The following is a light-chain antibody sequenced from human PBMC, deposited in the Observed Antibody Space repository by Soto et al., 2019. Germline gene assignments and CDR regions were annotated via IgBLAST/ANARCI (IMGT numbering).Light chain of an antibody. Sequence: EIVMTQSPATLSVSTGERATLSCRASQSVKRNLAWYQQKPGQAPRLLIYDASTRATGVPARFSGSGSGTEFTLSISSLQSEDFAVYYCQQYNNWPPLTFGGGTKVEIK. CDR2: DAS. V-gene: IGKV3-15*01. CDR1: QSVKRN. J-gene: IGKJ4*01. CDR3: QQYNNWPPLT.